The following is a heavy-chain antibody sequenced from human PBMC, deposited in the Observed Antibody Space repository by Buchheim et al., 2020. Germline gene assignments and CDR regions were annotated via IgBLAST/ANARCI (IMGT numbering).Heavy chain of an antibody. V-gene: IGHV3-74*01. CDR1: GFSFSSYW. Sequence: EVQLVESGGGLVQPGGSLRLSCAASGFSFSSYWMHWVRQAPERGLVWVSRITSDGSGTGYADSVTGRFTISRDNSKNTLYLQMNSLRAEDTAVYYCARAMGGTYGSGSYYYGMDVWGQGTT. CDR3: ARAMGGTYGSGSYYYGMDV. J-gene: IGHJ6*02. D-gene: IGHD3-10*01. CDR2: ITSDGSGT.